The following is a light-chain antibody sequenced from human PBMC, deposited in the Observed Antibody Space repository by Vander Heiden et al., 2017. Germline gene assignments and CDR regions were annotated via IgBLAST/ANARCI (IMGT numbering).Light chain of an antibody. CDR2: AAS. CDR1: QSISRY. V-gene: IGKV1-39*01. CDR3: QQTYSTPRA. J-gene: IGKJ1*01. Sequence: DIQMTQSPSTLSASVGDRVTITCRASQSISRYLNWYQQKPGKAPKLVIYAASSLQSGVPSRFSGSGSGTDFTLTISSLQPEDFATYYCQQTYSTPRAFGQGTKVDIQ.